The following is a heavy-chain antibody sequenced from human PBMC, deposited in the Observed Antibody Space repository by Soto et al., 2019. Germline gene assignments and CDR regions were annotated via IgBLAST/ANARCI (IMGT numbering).Heavy chain of an antibody. J-gene: IGHJ5*02. Sequence: GGPLRLPGAAPGLTVGSSAMTWVRQAPGKGLEWISSHSGDGKAKYYADSVKGRFTISRDISKNTLFLQMDSLRVEDTAIYFCARITRSWGQGTRVTVSS. CDR1: GLTVGSSA. CDR2: HSGDGKAK. CDR3: ARITRS. V-gene: IGHV3-23*01. D-gene: IGHD3-3*01.